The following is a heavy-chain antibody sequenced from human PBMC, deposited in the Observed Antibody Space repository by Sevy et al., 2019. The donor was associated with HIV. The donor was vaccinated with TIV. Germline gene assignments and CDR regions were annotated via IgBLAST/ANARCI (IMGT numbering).Heavy chain of an antibody. CDR3: AKESGSDWYFDY. D-gene: IGHD2-21*01. CDR1: GFTFSRNG. Sequence: GESLKISCAASGFTFSRNGMHWVRQAPGKGLEWVAGIFYDGNYKYYADSVKGRFSTSRDNSENTLYVQMDSLRVEDTAVYYCAKESGSDWYFDYWGQGTLVTVSS. V-gene: IGHV3-33*06. J-gene: IGHJ4*02. CDR2: IFYDGNYK.